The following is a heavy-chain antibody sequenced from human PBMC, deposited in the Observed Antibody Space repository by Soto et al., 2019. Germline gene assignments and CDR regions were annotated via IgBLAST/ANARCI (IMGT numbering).Heavy chain of an antibody. CDR1: GFTFSSYA. Sequence: QVQLVESGGGVVQPGRSLRLSCAASGFTFSSYAMHWVRQAPGKGLEWMAVISYDGSNKYYADSVKGRFTISRDNSKNTLYLQMNSLRAEDTALYYCATDYEYSSSFGGWGNYYYYGMDVWGQGTTVTVSS. J-gene: IGHJ6*02. V-gene: IGHV3-30-3*01. CDR3: ATDYEYSSSFGGWGNYYYYGMDV. D-gene: IGHD6-6*01. CDR2: ISYDGSNK.